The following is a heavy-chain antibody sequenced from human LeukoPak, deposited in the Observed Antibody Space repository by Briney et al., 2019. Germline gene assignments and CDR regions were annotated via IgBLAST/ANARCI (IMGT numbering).Heavy chain of an antibody. CDR3: ARVRGYCSSTTCYYDY. CDR2: IYYSGST. J-gene: IGHJ4*02. Sequence: SSETLSLTCTVSGGSISSGGYYWSWIRQHPGKGLEWIGCIYYSGSTYYNPSLKSRVTISVDTSKNQFSLRLSSVTAADTAVYYCARVRGYCSSTTCYYDYWGQGTLVTVSS. D-gene: IGHD2-2*01. CDR1: GGSISSGGYY. V-gene: IGHV4-31*03.